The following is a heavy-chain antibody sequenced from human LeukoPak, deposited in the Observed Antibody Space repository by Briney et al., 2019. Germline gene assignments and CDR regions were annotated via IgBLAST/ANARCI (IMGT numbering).Heavy chain of an antibody. V-gene: IGHV3-11*01. Sequence: KPGGSLRLSCAASGFRFSDYYMSWIRQAPGKGLEWLSYVSVSGNAKFYADSVKGRFTISRDNAKTSVFLQMDNLTAEDTAIYYCARFKLWLRGYFDSWGQGTLVSVSS. CDR1: GFRFSDYY. CDR2: VSVSGNAK. J-gene: IGHJ4*02. CDR3: ARFKLWLRGYFDS. D-gene: IGHD6-19*01.